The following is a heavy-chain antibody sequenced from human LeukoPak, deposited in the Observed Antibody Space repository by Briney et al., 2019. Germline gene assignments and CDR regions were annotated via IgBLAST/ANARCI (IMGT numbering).Heavy chain of an antibody. CDR2: ISGSGGST. V-gene: IGHV3-23*01. Sequence: SGGSLRLSCAASGFTFSSYAMSWVRQAPGKGLEWVSAISGSGGSTYYADSVKGRFTISRDNSKNTLYLQMNSLRAEDTAVYYCAKLIQLWPSHFDYWGQGTLVTVSS. D-gene: IGHD5-18*01. CDR1: GFTFSSYA. CDR3: AKLIQLWPSHFDY. J-gene: IGHJ4*02.